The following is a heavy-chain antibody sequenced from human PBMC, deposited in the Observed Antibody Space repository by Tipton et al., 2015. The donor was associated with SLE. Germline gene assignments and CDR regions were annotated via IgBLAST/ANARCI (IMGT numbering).Heavy chain of an antibody. D-gene: IGHD3-10*01. CDR2: IYTSGST. CDR1: GGSISSGSYY. V-gene: IGHV4-61*09. CDR3: AREGYYGSGTD. Sequence: LRLSCTVSGGSISSGSYYWSWIRQPAGKGLEWIGYIYTSGSTNYNPSLKSRVTISVDTSKNQFSLKLSSVTAADTAVYYCAREGYYGSGTDWGQGTLVTVSS. J-gene: IGHJ4*02.